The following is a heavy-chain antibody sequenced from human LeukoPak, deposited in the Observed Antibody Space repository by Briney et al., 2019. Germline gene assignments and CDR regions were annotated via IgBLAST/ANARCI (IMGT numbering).Heavy chain of an antibody. CDR3: ARHTPQPNVDAGTPREGSDY. Sequence: GESLKISCEGSGYNFNTFWIGWVRQMPGKGLEWMGIIYPDDSDTKYSPSFQGQVTISVDKSINTAFLQWNRLEASDTAMYYCARHTPQPNVDAGTPREGSDYWGQGTLVTVAS. D-gene: IGHD5-18*01. CDR1: GYNFNTFW. J-gene: IGHJ4*02. CDR2: IYPDDSDT. V-gene: IGHV5-51*01.